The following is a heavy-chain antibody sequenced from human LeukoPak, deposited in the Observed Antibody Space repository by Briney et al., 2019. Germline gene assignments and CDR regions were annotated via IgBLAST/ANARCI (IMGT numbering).Heavy chain of an antibody. J-gene: IGHJ4*02. CDR2: ISYDGSNK. D-gene: IGHD6-19*01. V-gene: IGHV3-30-3*01. Sequence: GGSLRFSCAASGFTFSSYAMHWVRQAPGKGLEWVAVISYDGSNKYYADSVKGRFTISRDNSKNTLYLQMNSLRPEDTAVYYCARFLTPGYSSGWPIDYWGQGTLVTVSS. CDR1: GFTFSSYA. CDR3: ARFLTPGYSSGWPIDY.